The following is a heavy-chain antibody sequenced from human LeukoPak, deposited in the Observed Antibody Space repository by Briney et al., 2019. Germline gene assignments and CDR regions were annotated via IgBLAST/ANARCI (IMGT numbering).Heavy chain of an antibody. D-gene: IGHD5-12*01. V-gene: IGHV1-69*06. J-gene: IGHJ4*02. CDR2: IIPIFGTA. CDR1: GYTLTELS. Sequence: ASVKVSCKVSGYTLTELSMHWVRQAPGKGLEWMGGIIPIFGTANYAQKFQGRVTITADKSTSTAYMELSSLRSEDTAVYYCARSLRSGYDYVDYWGQGTLVTVSS. CDR3: ARSLRSGYDYVDY.